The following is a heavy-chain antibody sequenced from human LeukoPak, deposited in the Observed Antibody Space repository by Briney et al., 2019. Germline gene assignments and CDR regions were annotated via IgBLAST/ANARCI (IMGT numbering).Heavy chain of an antibody. CDR3: ARDRYSSDAFDI. CDR2: INAGNGNT. CDR1: GYTFTSYA. V-gene: IGHV1-3*01. J-gene: IGHJ3*02. Sequence: ASVKVFCKAYGYTFTSYAMHWVRQAPGQRLEWMGWINAGNGNTQYSQKFQGRVTITRDTSASTAYMELSSLRSEDTAVYYCARDRYSSDAFDIWGQGTMVTVSS. D-gene: IGHD6-13*01.